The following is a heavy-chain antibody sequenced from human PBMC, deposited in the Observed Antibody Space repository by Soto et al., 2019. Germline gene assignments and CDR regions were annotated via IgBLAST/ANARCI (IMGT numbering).Heavy chain of an antibody. CDR3: ARGAPGEEDYFDY. J-gene: IGHJ4*02. Sequence: GGSLRLSCAASGFTFSSYWMHWVRQAPGKGLVWVSRINSDGSSTSYADSVKGRFTISRDNAKNTLYLQMNSLRAEDTAVYYCARGAPGEEDYFDYWGQGTLGTVSS. CDR2: INSDGSST. V-gene: IGHV3-74*01. CDR1: GFTFSSYW. D-gene: IGHD7-27*01.